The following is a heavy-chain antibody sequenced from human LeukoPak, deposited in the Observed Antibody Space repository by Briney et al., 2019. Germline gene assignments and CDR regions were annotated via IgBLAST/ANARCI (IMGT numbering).Heavy chain of an antibody. CDR3: ARDDDPLFRYFDL. V-gene: IGHV3-21*01. CDR1: GFTFSSYS. D-gene: IGHD2/OR15-2a*01. CDR2: ISSSSSYI. Sequence: GGSLRLPCAASGFTFSSYSMNWVRQAPGKGLEWVSSISSSSSYIYYADSVKGRFTISRDNAKNSLYPQMNSLRAEDTAVYYCARDDDPLFRYFDLWGCGTLVTVSS. J-gene: IGHJ2*01.